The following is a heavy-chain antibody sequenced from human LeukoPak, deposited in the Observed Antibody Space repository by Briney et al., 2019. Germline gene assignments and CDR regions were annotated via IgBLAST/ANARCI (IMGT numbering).Heavy chain of an antibody. J-gene: IGHJ5*02. V-gene: IGHV1-2*04. Sequence: ASVKVSCKASGYTFTGYYMHWVRQAPGQGLEWMGWINPNSGGTNYAQKFQGWVTMTRDTSISTAFMELSGLRSDDTAVYYCARVRVRGVIANWFDPWGQGTLVTVSS. CDR3: ARVRVRGVIANWFDP. CDR2: INPNSGGT. D-gene: IGHD3-10*01. CDR1: GYTFTGYY.